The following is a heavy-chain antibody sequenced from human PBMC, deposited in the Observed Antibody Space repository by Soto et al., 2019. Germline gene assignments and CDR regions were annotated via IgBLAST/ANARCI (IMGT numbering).Heavy chain of an antibody. J-gene: IGHJ4*02. Sequence: EVQLVQSGAEVKKPGESLKISCKGSGYSFTSYWIGWVRQMPGKGLEWMGIIYTGDSDTTYSPSFQGQGTISADKSISTAYLQWSSLKASDTAMYYCARQYCSGTTCYSFDSWGQGTLVTVSS. CDR2: IYTGDSDT. CDR3: ARQYCSGTTCYSFDS. D-gene: IGHD2-2*01. CDR1: GYSFTSYW. V-gene: IGHV5-51*01.